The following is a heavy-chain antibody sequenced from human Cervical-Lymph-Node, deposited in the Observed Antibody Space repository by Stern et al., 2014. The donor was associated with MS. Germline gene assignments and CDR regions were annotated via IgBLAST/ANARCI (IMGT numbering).Heavy chain of an antibody. Sequence: VQLVESGGGLVKPGGSLKLSCEASGFTFSSAWLSWVRQAPGKGLEWVGRIKSKTDDETPDDAATVKGRFTISKDESKNTLYLLMNALKTEDTAVYYCSTEYHYYGLDVWGQGTTVTVSS. CDR3: STEYHYYGLDV. J-gene: IGHJ6*02. CDR1: GFTFSSAW. D-gene: IGHD3-22*01. V-gene: IGHV3-15*01. CDR2: IKSKTDDETP.